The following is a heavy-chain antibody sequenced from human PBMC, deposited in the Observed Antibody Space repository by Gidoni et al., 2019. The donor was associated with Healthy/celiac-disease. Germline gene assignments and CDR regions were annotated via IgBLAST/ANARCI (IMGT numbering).Heavy chain of an antibody. J-gene: IGHJ5*02. CDR3: ARDRWGSGRYFDGKDNWFDP. CDR1: GFTFGSYA. D-gene: IGHD3-9*01. Sequence: QVQLVESGGGVVQPGGSLRLSCAASGFTFGSYAMHWVRQAPGKGLEWVAVISYDGSNKYYADSVKGRFTISRDNSKNTLYLQMNSLRAEDTAVYYCARDRWGSGRYFDGKDNWFDPWGQGTLVTVSS. CDR2: ISYDGSNK. V-gene: IGHV3-30-3*01.